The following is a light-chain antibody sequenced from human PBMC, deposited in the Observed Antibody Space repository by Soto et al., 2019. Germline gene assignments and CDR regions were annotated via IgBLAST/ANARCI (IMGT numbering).Light chain of an antibody. V-gene: IGKV3-15*01. CDR3: QQRYSWPVT. J-gene: IGKJ5*01. CDR1: QSVSSN. CDR2: GAS. Sequence: EILMTQSPATLSVSPGERATLSCRASQSVSSNLAWYQQKTGQAPRILIYGASTRDTGIPARFSGSGSGTDFTLTISSLEPEDFSVYYCQQRYSWPVTFGQGTRLEIK.